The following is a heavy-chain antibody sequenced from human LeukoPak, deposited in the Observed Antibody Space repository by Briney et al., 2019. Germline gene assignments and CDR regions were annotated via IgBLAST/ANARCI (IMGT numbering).Heavy chain of an antibody. Sequence: SETLSLTCAVYGGSFSGYYWSWLRQPPGKALEWIGYIYYTGNTYYNPSLEGRVTISVDTSKNHFSVKLSSVTAADTAVYYCARSQNYYGSGDYWSQGTLATVSS. CDR3: ARSQNYYGSGDY. D-gene: IGHD3-10*01. J-gene: IGHJ4*02. CDR2: IYYTGNT. V-gene: IGHV4-59*01. CDR1: GGSFSGYY.